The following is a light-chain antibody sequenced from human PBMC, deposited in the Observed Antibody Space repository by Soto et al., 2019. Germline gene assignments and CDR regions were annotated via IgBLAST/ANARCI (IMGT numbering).Light chain of an antibody. Sequence: DIQMTQSPSTLSASVGDRVTITCRASQSISSWLAWYQQKRGKAPKLLIYDASSLESGVPSRFRGSGSGTEFTLTITSLQPEDFETYYCLQHDTYPPTFGQGTKVDIK. J-gene: IGKJ1*01. CDR1: QSISSW. CDR3: LQHDTYPPT. V-gene: IGKV1-5*01. CDR2: DAS.